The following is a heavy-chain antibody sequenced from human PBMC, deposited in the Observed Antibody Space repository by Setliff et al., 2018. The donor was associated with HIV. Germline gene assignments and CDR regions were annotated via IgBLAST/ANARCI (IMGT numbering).Heavy chain of an antibody. Sequence: PGESLKISCVTSGFTFTTYAMNWVRQAPGKGLEWVSSISGSGSSIYYADSVKGRFTISRDNAKNSLYLQMNSLRAEDSAVYYCARDPYSSQAPDYWGQGALVTVSS. CDR1: GFTFTTYA. D-gene: IGHD6-13*01. CDR2: ISGSGSSI. V-gene: IGHV3-21*01. J-gene: IGHJ4*02. CDR3: ARDPYSSQAPDY.